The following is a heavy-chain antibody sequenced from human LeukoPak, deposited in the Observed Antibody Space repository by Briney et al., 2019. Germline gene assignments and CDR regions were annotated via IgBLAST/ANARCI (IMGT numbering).Heavy chain of an antibody. Sequence: PGGSLRLSYAASGFTFSSYGMHWVRQAPGKGLEWVAVISYDGSNKYYADSVKGRFTISRDNSKNTLYLQMNSLRAEDTAVYYCARDYYPGSQWLVLKKDAFDIWGQGTMVTVSS. CDR2: ISYDGSNK. CDR1: GFTFSSYG. D-gene: IGHD6-19*01. CDR3: ARDYYPGSQWLVLKKDAFDI. J-gene: IGHJ3*02. V-gene: IGHV3-30*03.